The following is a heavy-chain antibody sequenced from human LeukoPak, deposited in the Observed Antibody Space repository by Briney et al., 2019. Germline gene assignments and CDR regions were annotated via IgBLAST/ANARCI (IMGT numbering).Heavy chain of an antibody. J-gene: IGHJ4*02. Sequence: GRSLRLSCAASGFTFDDYAMHWVRQAPGKGLEWVSGISWNSGSIGYADSVKGRFTISRDNAKNSLYLQMNSLRAEDTALYYCAKANGATTSPDFDYWGQGTLVTVSS. V-gene: IGHV3-9*01. D-gene: IGHD1-26*01. CDR3: AKANGATTSPDFDY. CDR2: ISWNSGSI. CDR1: GFTFDDYA.